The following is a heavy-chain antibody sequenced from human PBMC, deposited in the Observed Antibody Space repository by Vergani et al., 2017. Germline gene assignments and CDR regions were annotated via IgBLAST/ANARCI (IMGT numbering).Heavy chain of an antibody. CDR1: GYTFTSYY. V-gene: IGHV1-46*01. J-gene: IGHJ4*02. Sequence: QVQLVQSGAEVKKPGASVKVSCKASGYTFTSYYMHWVRQAPGQGLEWMGIINPSGGSTSYAQKFQGRVTMTRDTSTSKVYMELSSLRSKDTAVYYCARDLVLDYDSSGYQDDYWGQGTLVTVSS. CDR3: ARDLVLDYDSSGYQDDY. CDR2: INPSGGST. D-gene: IGHD3-22*01.